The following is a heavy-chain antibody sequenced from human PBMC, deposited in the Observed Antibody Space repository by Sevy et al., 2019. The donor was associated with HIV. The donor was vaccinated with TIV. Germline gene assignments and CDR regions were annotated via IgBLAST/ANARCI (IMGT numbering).Heavy chain of an antibody. CDR2: IKQDGSDK. Sequence: GGYLRLSCATSGFTFSSHWMSWVRQAPAKGLEWVANIKQDGSDKYYVDSVKGRFTISRVNAKNSLSLQMNSLRAEDTAVYYCARDTGGIGMDVWGQGTTVTVSS. D-gene: IGHD6-13*01. CDR3: ARDTGGIGMDV. CDR1: GFTFSSHW. J-gene: IGHJ6*02. V-gene: IGHV3-7*01.